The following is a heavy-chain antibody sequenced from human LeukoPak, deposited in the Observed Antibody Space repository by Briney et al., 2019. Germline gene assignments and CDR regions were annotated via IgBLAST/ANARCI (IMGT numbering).Heavy chain of an antibody. J-gene: IGHJ4*02. D-gene: IGHD1-26*01. V-gene: IGHV3-23*01. CDR3: AKPLVGAPGY. CDR1: GFTFSSYA. Sequence: GGSLRLSCAASGFTFSSYAMNLVRQASGKGLEWVSAISGSGGSTYYADSVKGRFTISRDDSRNTLSLQMNSLRTEDTAVYYCAKPLVGAPGYWGQGTLVTVSS. CDR2: ISGSGGST.